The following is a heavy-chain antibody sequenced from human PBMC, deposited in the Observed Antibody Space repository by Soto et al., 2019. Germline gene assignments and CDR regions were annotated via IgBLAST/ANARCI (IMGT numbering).Heavy chain of an antibody. CDR3: ARDFWDY. CDR2: ISSGSGSI. V-gene: IGHV3-48*02. Sequence: EVQLVESGGGLVQPGGSLRLSCAASGFTFTAYSMNWVRQAPGKGLEWVSYISSGSGSIYYADSVKGRFTISRDDAKNSLYLQMISLRDEDTAVYYCARDFWDYWGQGTVVTVSS. CDR1: GFTFTAYS. J-gene: IGHJ4*02. D-gene: IGHD3-3*01.